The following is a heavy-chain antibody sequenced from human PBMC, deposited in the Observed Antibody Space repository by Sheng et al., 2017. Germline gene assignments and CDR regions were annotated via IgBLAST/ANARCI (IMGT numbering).Heavy chain of an antibody. CDR1: GDSISSGGYY. CDR2: IYYSGST. Sequence: QVQLQESGPGLVKPSQTLSLTCTVSGDSISSGGYYWSWIRQHPGKGLEWIGYIYYSGSTYYNPSLKSLVTISVDTSKNQFSLKLSSVTAADTAVYYCAALRSGYDVYYFDYWGQGTLVTVSS. D-gene: IGHD5-12*01. V-gene: IGHV4-31*01. J-gene: IGHJ4*02. CDR3: AALRSGYDVYYFDY.